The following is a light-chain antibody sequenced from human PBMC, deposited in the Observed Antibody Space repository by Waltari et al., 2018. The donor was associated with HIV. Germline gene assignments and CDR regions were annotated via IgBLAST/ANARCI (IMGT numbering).Light chain of an antibody. J-gene: IGKJ4*01. CDR1: RSSPYSYDNRNY. V-gene: IGKV4-1*01. CDR3: QPYFRIPPP. CDR2: CAS. Sequence: DIVMTQSPDSLPVSLGERATSNCTSSRSSPYSYDNRNYLPWYQQIPPQPPKLLISCASTRESEVPDRFSGRGSGPDFPLTITRLQAEDVAVYPCQPYFRIPPPFGGGTTVELK.